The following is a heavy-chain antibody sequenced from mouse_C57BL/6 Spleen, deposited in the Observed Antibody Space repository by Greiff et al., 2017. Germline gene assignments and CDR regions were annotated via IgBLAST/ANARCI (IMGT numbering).Heavy chain of an antibody. J-gene: IGHJ2*01. CDR2: IYPRSGNT. Sequence: VKLQESGAELARPGASVKLSCKASGYTFTSYGISWVKQRTGQGLEWIGEIYPRSGNTYYNEKFKGKATLTADKSSSTAYMELRSLTSEDSAVYFCARSGITTEGYFDYWGQGTTLTVSS. D-gene: IGHD1-1*01. CDR1: GYTFTSYG. CDR3: ARSGITTEGYFDY. V-gene: IGHV1-81*01.